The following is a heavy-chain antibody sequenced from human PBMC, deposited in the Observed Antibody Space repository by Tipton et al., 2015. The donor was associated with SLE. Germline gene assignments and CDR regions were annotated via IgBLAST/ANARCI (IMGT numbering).Heavy chain of an antibody. CDR1: GFTFSSYE. CDR2: ISYDGSNK. CDR3: ASALSKGIANY. V-gene: IGHV3-30*04. Sequence: SLRLSCAASGFTFSSYEMHWVRQAPGKGLEWVAVISYDGSNKYYADSVKGRFTISRDNSKNTLYLQMNSLRAEDTAVYYCASALSKGIANYWGQGTLVTVSS. D-gene: IGHD6-13*01. J-gene: IGHJ4*02.